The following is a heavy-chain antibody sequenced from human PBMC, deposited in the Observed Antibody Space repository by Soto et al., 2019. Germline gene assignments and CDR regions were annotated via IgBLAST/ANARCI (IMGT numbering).Heavy chain of an antibody. J-gene: IGHJ6*02. V-gene: IGHV1-8*01. CDR3: ARGDNDFWSGPSRCYGMDV. D-gene: IGHD3-3*01. CDR1: GYTFTSYD. Sequence: RASVKVSCKASGYTFTSYDINWVRQATGQGLEWMGWMNPNSGNTGYAQKFQGRVTMTRNTSISTAYMELSSLRSEDTAVCYCARGDNDFWSGPSRCYGMDVWGQGTTVTVSS. CDR2: MNPNSGNT.